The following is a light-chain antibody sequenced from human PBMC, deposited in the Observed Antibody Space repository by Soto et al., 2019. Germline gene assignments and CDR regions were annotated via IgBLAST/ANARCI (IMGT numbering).Light chain of an antibody. CDR2: GVS. Sequence: EIVMTQSPVTLSVSPGERATLSCRASQSVRSTYLAWYQQKPGQAPRLLIFGVSNRAAGIPAGFSGSGSGTEFTLTISSLRSEDFAVYYCQQYGDWPLTFGGGTKVEIK. CDR1: QSVRSTY. CDR3: QQYGDWPLT. J-gene: IGKJ4*01. V-gene: IGKV3-15*01.